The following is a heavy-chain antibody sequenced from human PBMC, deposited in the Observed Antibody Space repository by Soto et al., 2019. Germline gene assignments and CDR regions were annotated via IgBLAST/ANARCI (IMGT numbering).Heavy chain of an antibody. V-gene: IGHV3-66*01. CDR1: GFTVSSNY. J-gene: IGHJ6*02. D-gene: IGHD6-13*01. CDR3: AMITGYSSSWYDSTGAIDV. Sequence: EVQLVESGGGLVQPGGSLRLSCAASGFTVSSNYMSWVRQAPGKGLEWVSVIYSGDNTYYADSVKGRFTISRDNSKNTLYVQMNSLRAEDTAVYYCAMITGYSSSWYDSTGAIDVWGQGTTVTVSS. CDR2: IYSGDNT.